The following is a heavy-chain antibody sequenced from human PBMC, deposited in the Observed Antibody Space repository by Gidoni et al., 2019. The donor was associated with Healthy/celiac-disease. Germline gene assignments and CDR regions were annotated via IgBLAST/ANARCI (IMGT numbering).Heavy chain of an antibody. Sequence: EVQLVESGGGLVQPGGSLRLSCAASGFTFRSYSMNWFRQAPGKGLEWVSYIISSSMTIYYADSVKGRFTISRDNAKNSLYLQMNSLRAEDTAVYYCAVIRGRSDYCSGGSCPSKPLDYWGQGTLVTVSS. CDR1: GFTFRSYS. D-gene: IGHD2-15*01. V-gene: IGHV3-48*01. CDR2: IISSSMTI. J-gene: IGHJ4*02. CDR3: AVIRGRSDYCSGGSCPSKPLDY.